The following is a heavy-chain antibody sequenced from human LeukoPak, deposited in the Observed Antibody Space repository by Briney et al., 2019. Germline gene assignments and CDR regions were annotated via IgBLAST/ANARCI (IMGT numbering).Heavy chain of an antibody. D-gene: IGHD2-2*01. V-gene: IGHV1-18*01. J-gene: IGHJ4*01. Sequence: ASVKVSCKASGYTFTSYGISWVRQAPGQGLEWMGWISVYNGNTNYAQKVQGRVSMTTDRFTSTAYMELRSLRSDDTAVYYCARDCSSTSCQPFDYWGQGTLVTVSS. CDR3: ARDCSSTSCQPFDY. CDR1: GYTFTSYG. CDR2: ISVYNGNT.